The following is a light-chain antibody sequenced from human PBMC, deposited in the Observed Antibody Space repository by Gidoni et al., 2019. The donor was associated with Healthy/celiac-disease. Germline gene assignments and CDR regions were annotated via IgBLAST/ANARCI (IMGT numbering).Light chain of an antibody. Sequence: EIVMTHSPATLSVSPGEGATPSCRASQGVSSNLAGYQQKPGQAPRLLIYGASTRATGIPARFSGSGSGTEFTLTISSLQSEDFAVYYCQQYNNWPPWTFXQXTKVEIK. CDR1: QGVSSN. V-gene: IGKV3-15*01. CDR3: QQYNNWPPWT. CDR2: GAS. J-gene: IGKJ1*01.